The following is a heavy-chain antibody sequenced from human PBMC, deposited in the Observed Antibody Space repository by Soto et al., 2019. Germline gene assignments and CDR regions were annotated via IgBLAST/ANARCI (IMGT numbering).Heavy chain of an antibody. D-gene: IGHD3-10*01. J-gene: IGHJ4*02. CDR3: ARGGRWGSGSYPAPDS. CDR2: IWYDGSNK. CDR1: GFTFSSYG. Sequence: QVQLVESGGGVVQPGRSLRLSCAASGFTFSSYGMHWVRQAPGKGLEWVAVIWYDGSNKYYADSVKGRFTISRDNSKNTLYLQMNSLRAEDTAVSCCARGGRWGSGSYPAPDSWGQGPLVTVSS. V-gene: IGHV3-33*01.